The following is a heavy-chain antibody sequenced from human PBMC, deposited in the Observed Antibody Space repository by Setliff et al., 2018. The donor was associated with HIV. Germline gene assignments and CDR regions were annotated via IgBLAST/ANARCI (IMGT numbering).Heavy chain of an antibody. J-gene: IGHJ4*02. D-gene: IGHD1-1*01. CDR2: IGPYNGRT. V-gene: IGHV1-18*01. CDR3: ARGGNDWNQPADY. CDR1: GYMFIAYG. Sequence: ASVKVSCKTSGYMFIAYGMSWVRRAPGQGLEWMGWIGPYNGRTGYAQGFRGRLTMTGDTSTTTVYMELRSLRSDDTAVYFCARGGNDWNQPADYWGQGTLVTVSS.